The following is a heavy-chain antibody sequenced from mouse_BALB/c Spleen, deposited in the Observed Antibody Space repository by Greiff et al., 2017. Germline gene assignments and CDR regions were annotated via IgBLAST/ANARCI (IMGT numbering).Heavy chain of an antibody. Sequence: QVQLKESGPELVRPGVSVKISCKGSGYTFTDYAMHWVKQSHAKSLEWIGVISTYSGNTNYNQKFKGKATMTVDKSSSTAYMELARLTSEDSAIYYCARSGSSSYYYAMDYWGQGTSVTVSS. J-gene: IGHJ4*01. CDR1: GYTFTDYA. V-gene: IGHV1-67*01. D-gene: IGHD1-1*01. CDR2: ISTYSGNT. CDR3: ARSGSSSYYYAMDY.